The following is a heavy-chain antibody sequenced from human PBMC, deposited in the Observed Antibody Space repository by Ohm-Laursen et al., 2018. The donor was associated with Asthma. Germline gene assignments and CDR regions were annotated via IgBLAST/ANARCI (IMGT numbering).Heavy chain of an antibody. Sequence: SLRLSCAAAGFTFRSYGMYWVRQAPGKGLEWVAAISYDGSLKFYGDSVKGRFTISRDNSKNTLYLQMNSLRAEDTAVYYCARDEVGALYYFDYWGQGTLVTVSS. D-gene: IGHD1-26*01. CDR2: ISYDGSLK. V-gene: IGHV3-30*03. CDR1: GFTFRSYG. CDR3: ARDEVGALYYFDY. J-gene: IGHJ4*02.